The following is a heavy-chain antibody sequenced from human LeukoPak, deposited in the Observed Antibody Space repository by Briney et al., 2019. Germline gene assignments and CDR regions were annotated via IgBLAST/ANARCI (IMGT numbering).Heavy chain of an antibody. V-gene: IGHV3-23*01. Sequence: PGGSLRLSCAASGFTFSSYAMSWVRQAPGEGLEWVSAISGSGGSTYYADSVKGRFTISRDKSKNTLYLQMNSLRAEDTAVYYCAKDRYASASPDPHAFDIWGQGTMVTVSS. D-gene: IGHD3-10*01. J-gene: IGHJ3*02. CDR3: AKDRYASASPDPHAFDI. CDR1: GFTFSSYA. CDR2: ISGSGGST.